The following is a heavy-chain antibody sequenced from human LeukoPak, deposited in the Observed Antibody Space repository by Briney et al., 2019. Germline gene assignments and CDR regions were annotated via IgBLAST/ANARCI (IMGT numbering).Heavy chain of an antibody. J-gene: IGHJ4*02. V-gene: IGHV3-9*01. CDR3: AKDANYDFWSGYIRY. CDR1: GFTFDDYA. D-gene: IGHD3-3*01. CDR2: INRNSDII. Sequence: PGRSLRLSCAASGFTFDDYAMHWVRQAPGKGLEWVSGINRNSDIIGYADSVKGRFTISRDNAKNSLHLQMNSLRAEDTAVYYCAKDANYDFWSGYIRYWGQGTLVTVSS.